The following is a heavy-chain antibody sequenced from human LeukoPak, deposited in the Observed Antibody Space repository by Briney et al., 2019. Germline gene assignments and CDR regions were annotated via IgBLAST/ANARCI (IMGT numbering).Heavy chain of an antibody. CDR3: TRIMYYDFWSGLYYYYYYMDV. J-gene: IGHJ6*03. CDR1: GFTFSSYW. Sequence: PGGSLRLSCAASGFTFSSYWMQWVRQAPGQGLLWLSRIKGDGSGTNYADSVKGRFIISRDNAKNTLSLQMNSLRAEDTAVYYCTRIMYYDFWSGLYYYYYYMDVWGKGTTVTVSS. D-gene: IGHD3-3*01. CDR2: IKGDGSGT. V-gene: IGHV3-74*01.